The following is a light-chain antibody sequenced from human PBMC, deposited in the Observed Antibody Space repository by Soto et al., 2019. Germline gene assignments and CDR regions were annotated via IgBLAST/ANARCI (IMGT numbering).Light chain of an antibody. CDR3: LQHNTYPRT. J-gene: IGKJ1*01. CDR2: VTS. V-gene: IGKV1-17*01. Sequence: DIQMTQSPSSLSASVGDRVTITCRASQDIREDLAWYQQKPGKAPKRRIYVTSSLQSGVPSRFSGSGYGTEFTLTISSLQPEDFAAYYCLQHNTYPRTFGQGTNVEMK. CDR1: QDIRED.